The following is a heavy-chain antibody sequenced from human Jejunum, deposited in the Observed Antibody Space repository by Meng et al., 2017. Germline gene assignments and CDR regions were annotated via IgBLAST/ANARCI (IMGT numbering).Heavy chain of an antibody. J-gene: IGHJ4*02. D-gene: IGHD3-22*01. Sequence: GESPKISCAASGFTWSNCAMSWVRQAPGQGLEWVSTITSDGSFTNYAGSVKGRFTISRDISKNSLYLQMHSLRAEDTAVYYCAKKTAGSGYQPFDSWGQGTLVTVSS. CDR3: AKKTAGSGYQPFDS. CDR1: GFTWSNCA. CDR2: ITSDGSFT. V-gene: IGHV3-23*01.